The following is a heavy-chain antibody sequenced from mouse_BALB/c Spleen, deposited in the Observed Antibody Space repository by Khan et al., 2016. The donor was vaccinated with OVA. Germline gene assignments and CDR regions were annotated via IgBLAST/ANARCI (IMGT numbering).Heavy chain of an antibody. CDR1: GYSITSNYA. J-gene: IGHJ4*01. D-gene: IGHD1-1*01. CDR2: ISYSGST. V-gene: IGHV3-2*02. CDR3: ARGNYYGYAMDY. Sequence: EVQLQESGPGLVKPSQSLSLTCTVTGYSITSNYAWNWIRQFPGNKLEWMGYISYSGSTNYNPSLKSRISITRDTSKNQFFLQLNSGTTENTATYYCARGNYYGYAMDYWGQGTSLTVSS.